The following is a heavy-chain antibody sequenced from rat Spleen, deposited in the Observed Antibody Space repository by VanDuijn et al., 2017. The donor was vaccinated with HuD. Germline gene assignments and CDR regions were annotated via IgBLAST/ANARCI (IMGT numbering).Heavy chain of an antibody. CDR3: ATGGIYNNYGFAY. CDR1: GFTFSDYA. J-gene: IGHJ3*01. CDR2: IIYDGIST. V-gene: IGHV5-17*01. D-gene: IGHD1-10*01. Sequence: EVQLVESDGGLVQPGRSLKLSCAASGFTFSDYAMAWVRQAPKKGLDWVATIIYDGISTYYRDSVKGRFTISRDNAKSTLNLQRYSLKSEDTATYYCATGGIYNNYGFAYWGQGTLVTVSS.